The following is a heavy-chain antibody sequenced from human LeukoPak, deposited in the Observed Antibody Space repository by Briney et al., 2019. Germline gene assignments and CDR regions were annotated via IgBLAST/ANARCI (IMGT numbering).Heavy chain of an antibody. V-gene: IGHV3-30-3*01. D-gene: IGHD6-19*01. CDR2: ISYDGSNK. Sequence: GGSLRLSCAASGFTFSSYAMHWVRQAPGKGLEWVAVISYDGSNKYYADSVKGRFTISRDNSKNTLYLQMNSLRAEDTAVYYCVRESAVAGLFDYWGQGTLVTVSS. J-gene: IGHJ4*02. CDR1: GFTFSSYA. CDR3: VRESAVAGLFDY.